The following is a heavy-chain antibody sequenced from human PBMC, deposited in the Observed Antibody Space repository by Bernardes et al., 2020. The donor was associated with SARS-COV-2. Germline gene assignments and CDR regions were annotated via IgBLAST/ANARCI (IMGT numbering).Heavy chain of an antibody. CDR3: ARIYSTSSFDFDY. D-gene: IGHD6-6*01. CDR2: INQDGSET. J-gene: IGHJ4*02. V-gene: IGHV3-7*01. Sequence: GGSLRLSCAASGFTFSTFWMTWVRQAPGKGLEWVANINQDGSETFYVDSVKGRFTTSRDNARNSFFMEMNTLRAEDTAVYYFARIYSTSSFDFDYWGQGTLCSGSS. CDR1: GFTFSTFW.